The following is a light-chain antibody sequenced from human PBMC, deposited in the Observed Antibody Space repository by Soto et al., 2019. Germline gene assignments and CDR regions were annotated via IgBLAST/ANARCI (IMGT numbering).Light chain of an antibody. V-gene: IGLV1-44*01. J-gene: IGLJ2*01. CDR2: SNN. CDR1: SSNIGSNT. CDR3: AAWDDSLV. Sequence: QSVLTQPPSASGTPGRRVTISCSGSSSNIGSNTVNWYQQLPGTAPKLLIYSNNQRPSGVPDRFSGSKSGTSASLAISGLQSEDEADYYCAAWDDSLVFGGGTKVTVL.